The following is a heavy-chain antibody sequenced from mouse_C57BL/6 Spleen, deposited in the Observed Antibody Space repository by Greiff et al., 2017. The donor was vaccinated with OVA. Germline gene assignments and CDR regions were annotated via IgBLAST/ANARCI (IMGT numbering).Heavy chain of an antibody. J-gene: IGHJ2*01. Sequence: VQLQQPGAELVRPGTSVKLSCKASGYTFTSYWMHWVKQRPGQGLEWIGVIDPSDSYTNYNQKFKGKATLTVDTSSSTAYMQLSSLTSEDSAVYYCARSGLRDYWGQGTTLTVSS. D-gene: IGHD1-1*01. V-gene: IGHV1-59*01. CDR3: ARSGLRDY. CDR2: IDPSDSYT. CDR1: GYTFTSYW.